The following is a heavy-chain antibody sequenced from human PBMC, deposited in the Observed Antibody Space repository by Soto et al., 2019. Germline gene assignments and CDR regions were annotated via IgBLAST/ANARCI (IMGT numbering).Heavy chain of an antibody. CDR3: ARDRGDVIPAALVDFCDY. V-gene: IGHV3-74*01. CDR2: INSDGSST. D-gene: IGHD2-2*01. Sequence: PGGSLRLSCAASGFTFSSYWMHWVRQAPGKGLVWVSRINSDGSSTDYADSVKGRFTISRDNAKNTLYLQMNSLRAEDTAVYYCARDRGDVIPAALVDFCDYWGQGTLVTVSS. J-gene: IGHJ4*02. CDR1: GFTFSSYW.